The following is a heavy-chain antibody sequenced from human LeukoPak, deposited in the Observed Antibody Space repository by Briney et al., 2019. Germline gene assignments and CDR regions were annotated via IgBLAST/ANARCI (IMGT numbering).Heavy chain of an antibody. Sequence: SETLSLTCTVSRGSISSSSYYWGWIRQPPGKGLEWIGSIYYSGSTYYNPSLKSRVTISVDTSKNQFSLKLSSVTAADTAVYYCARDPGLEMATISAFDIWGRGTMVTVSS. D-gene: IGHD5-24*01. CDR3: ARDPGLEMATISAFDI. CDR2: IYYSGST. V-gene: IGHV4-39*07. J-gene: IGHJ3*02. CDR1: RGSISSSSYY.